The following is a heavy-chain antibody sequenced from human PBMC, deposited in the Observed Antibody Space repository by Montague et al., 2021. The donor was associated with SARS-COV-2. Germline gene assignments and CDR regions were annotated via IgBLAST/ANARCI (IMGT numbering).Heavy chain of an antibody. J-gene: IGHJ4*02. CDR1: GGSISSFY. Sequence: SETLFLTCIVSGGSISSFYWSWFRQPPGKGLEWIGYISDSGSTNYNPSLTSRVTMSVDTSKNQFSLKVNSVTAADTAVYYCARHYSATLPAVYWGQGTLVTVSS. V-gene: IGHV4-59*08. CDR2: ISDSGST. CDR3: ARHYSATLPAVY. D-gene: IGHD2-15*01.